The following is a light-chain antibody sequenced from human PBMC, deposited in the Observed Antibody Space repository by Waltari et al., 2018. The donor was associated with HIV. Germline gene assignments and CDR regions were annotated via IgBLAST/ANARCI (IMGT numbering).Light chain of an antibody. CDR3: CSYGGSSTYVV. J-gene: IGLJ2*01. V-gene: IGLV2-23*02. CDR1: SSDVGSYDL. Sequence: QSALTQPASVSGSPGQSITISCTGTSSDVGSYDLVSWYQQHQGKAPKLIIYEVSERPSGVSNRFSGSKSGNTASLTISGLQAEDETDYYCCSYGGSSTYVVFGGGTKVTVL. CDR2: EVS.